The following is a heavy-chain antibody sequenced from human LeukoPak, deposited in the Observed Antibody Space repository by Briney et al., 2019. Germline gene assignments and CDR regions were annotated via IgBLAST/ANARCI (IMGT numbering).Heavy chain of an antibody. Sequence: GGSLRLSCAASGFTFSSYWMSWVRQAPGKGLEWVSGISWNSGSIAYADSVKGRFTISRDNAKNSLYLQMNSLRTEDTALYYCAKDSRYSSGWASFDFWGQGTLVTVSS. CDR1: GFTFSSYW. J-gene: IGHJ4*02. CDR3: AKDSRYSSGWASFDF. V-gene: IGHV3-9*01. CDR2: ISWNSGSI. D-gene: IGHD6-19*01.